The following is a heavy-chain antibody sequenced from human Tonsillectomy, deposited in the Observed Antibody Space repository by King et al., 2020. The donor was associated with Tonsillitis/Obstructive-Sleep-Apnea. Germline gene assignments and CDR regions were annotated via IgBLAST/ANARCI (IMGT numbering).Heavy chain of an antibody. D-gene: IGHD6-19*01. Sequence: VQLVESGGGVVQPGRSLRLSCAASGFTFSSHAMHWVRQAPGKGLEWVAVISYGGSDEYYADSVKGRFTISRDNSKNTRFLQMNSLRAEDTAMYYCVRDRSGWPFEYFDYWGQGTLVTVSS. CDR3: VRDRSGWPFEYFDY. J-gene: IGHJ4*02. CDR2: ISYGGSDE. CDR1: GFTFSSHA. V-gene: IGHV3-30*01.